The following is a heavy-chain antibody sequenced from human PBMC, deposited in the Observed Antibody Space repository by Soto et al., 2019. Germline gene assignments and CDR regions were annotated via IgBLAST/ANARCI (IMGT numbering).Heavy chain of an antibody. J-gene: IGHJ4*02. V-gene: IGHV4-39*01. CDR1: VGSISSSSDY. CDR2: IYYSGST. D-gene: IGHD4-17*01. Sequence: PSETLSLTCIVSVGSISSSSDYWGWIRQPPGKGLEWIGSIYYSGSTYYNSSLKSRVTISVDTSKNQFSLKLSSVTAADTAVYYCARHLPYGDYYFDYWGQGTLVTVSS. CDR3: ARHLPYGDYYFDY.